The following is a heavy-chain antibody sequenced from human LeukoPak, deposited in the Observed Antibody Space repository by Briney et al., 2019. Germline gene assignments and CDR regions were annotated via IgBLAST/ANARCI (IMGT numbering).Heavy chain of an antibody. CDR3: ARDLYSSSWYNYYYYYMDV. Sequence: PSETLSLTCTASGGSISSYYWSWIRQPAGKGLEWIARIYTSGSTNYNPSLKSRVTMSVDKSKNQFSLKLSSVTAADTAVYYCARDLYSSSWYNYYYYYMDVWGKGTTVTVSS. D-gene: IGHD6-13*01. V-gene: IGHV4-4*07. CDR2: IYTSGST. CDR1: GGSISSYY. J-gene: IGHJ6*03.